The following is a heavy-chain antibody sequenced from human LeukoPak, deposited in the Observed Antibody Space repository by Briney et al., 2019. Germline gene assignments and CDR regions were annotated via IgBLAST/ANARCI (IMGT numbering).Heavy chain of an antibody. Sequence: QPGGSLRLSCSVSGFTFSTYVMHWVRQAPGKGLEYVSAISSNGDNTYYAASVKGRFTISRDNSKNTLYLQMSSLRADDTAVYYCVRGTGYWGQGTLVTVSS. J-gene: IGHJ4*02. CDR1: GFTFSTYV. V-gene: IGHV3-64D*06. CDR3: VRGTGY. CDR2: ISSNGDNT.